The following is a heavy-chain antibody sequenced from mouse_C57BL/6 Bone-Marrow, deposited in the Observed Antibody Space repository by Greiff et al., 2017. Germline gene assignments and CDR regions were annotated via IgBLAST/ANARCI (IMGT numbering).Heavy chain of an antibody. CDR1: GYTFTSYD. J-gene: IGHJ3*01. V-gene: IGHV1-85*01. D-gene: IGHD1-1*01. CDR3: ASYYGRSWFAY. Sequence: VQLQQSGPELVKPGASVKLSCKASGYTFTSYDINWVKQRPGQGLEWIGWIYPRDGSTKYNEKFKGKATLTVDTSSSTAYMELHSLTSEDSAVYFWASYYGRSWFAYWGQGTLVTVSA. CDR2: IYPRDGST.